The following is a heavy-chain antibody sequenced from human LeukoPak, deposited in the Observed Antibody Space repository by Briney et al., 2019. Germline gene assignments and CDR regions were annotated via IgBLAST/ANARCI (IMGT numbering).Heavy chain of an antibody. CDR3: ARLPMAVTPHVDH. Sequence: KPSETLSLTCTVSGGSITSYYRSWIRQSPGKGLEWIGFMYYSGTTNYNPSLKSRVTISLGMSKNQFSLKLSSVTAADTAVYYCARLPMAVTPHVDHWGQGPLVPVSS. J-gene: IGHJ4*02. CDR2: MYYSGTT. CDR1: GGSITSYY. V-gene: IGHV4-59*01. D-gene: IGHD2-21*02.